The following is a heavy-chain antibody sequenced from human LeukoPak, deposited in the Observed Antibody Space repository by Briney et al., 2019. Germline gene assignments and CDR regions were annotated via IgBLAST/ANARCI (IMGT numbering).Heavy chain of an antibody. J-gene: IGHJ4*02. CDR2: INWNGGKK. V-gene: IGHV3-20*04. Sequence: PGGSLRLSCAASGFTFNDYGMTWVRQAPGKGLEWVSSINWNGGKKGYADSVKGRFTISRDNAKNSLYLQMNSLRAEDTALYYCARDLEYSSSSRVAGYWGQGTLVTVSS. CDR3: ARDLEYSSSSRVAGY. CDR1: GFTFNDYG. D-gene: IGHD6-6*01.